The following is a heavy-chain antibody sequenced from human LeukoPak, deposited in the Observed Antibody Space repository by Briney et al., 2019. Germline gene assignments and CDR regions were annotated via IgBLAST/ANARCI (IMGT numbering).Heavy chain of an antibody. J-gene: IGHJ4*02. CDR1: GFTFSSYA. CDR3: AKDSSGYRANPDY. V-gene: IGHV3-23*01. D-gene: IGHD3-22*01. CDR2: ISISGGTT. Sequence: GGSLRLSCAASGFTFSSYAMSWVRQAPGKGLEWVSTISISGGTTYYADSVKGRFTISRDNSKNTLYLQMNSLRAEDTAVYYCAKDSSGYRANPDYWGQGTLVTVSS.